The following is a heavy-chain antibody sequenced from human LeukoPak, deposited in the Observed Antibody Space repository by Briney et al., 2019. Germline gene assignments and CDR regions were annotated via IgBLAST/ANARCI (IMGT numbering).Heavy chain of an antibody. CDR1: GFTFDDYA. Sequence: PGGSLRLSCAASGFTFDDYAMHWVRHAPGRGLEWVSGISWNSGSIGYADSVKGRFTISRDNAKNSLYLQMNSLRAEDTALNYCAKDLYSGSFQQKNWYFDLWGRGTLVTVSS. J-gene: IGHJ2*01. D-gene: IGHD1-26*01. V-gene: IGHV3-9*01. CDR2: ISWNSGSI. CDR3: AKDLYSGSFQQKNWYFDL.